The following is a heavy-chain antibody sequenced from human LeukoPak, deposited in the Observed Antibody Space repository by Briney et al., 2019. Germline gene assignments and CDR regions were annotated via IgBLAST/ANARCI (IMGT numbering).Heavy chain of an antibody. J-gene: IGHJ4*02. Sequence: GESLKISCKGSGYSFTSYWIGWVRQMPGKGLEWMGIIYPGDSDTRYSPSFQGQVTISADKSISTAYLQWSSLKASDTAMYYCASGYYYDSSGPGPFDYCGQGTLVTVSS. CDR2: IYPGDSDT. D-gene: IGHD3-22*01. V-gene: IGHV5-51*01. CDR3: ASGYYYDSSGPGPFDY. CDR1: GYSFTSYW.